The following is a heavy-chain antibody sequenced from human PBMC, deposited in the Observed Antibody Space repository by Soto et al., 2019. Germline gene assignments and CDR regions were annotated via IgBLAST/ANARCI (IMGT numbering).Heavy chain of an antibody. CDR3: VLLWVFDH. V-gene: IGHV1-8*01. CDR2: SNSNSGNS. CDR1: GYTFTSYN. Sequence: GASVKVSSKASGYTFTSYNINWVRQATGRGREWVAGSNSNSGNSDHEQKFQGRLTVTRDTSISTAYMELSSLRSDHTTVYYCVLLWVFDHWGQGTLVTVSS. D-gene: IGHD3-10*01. J-gene: IGHJ4*02.